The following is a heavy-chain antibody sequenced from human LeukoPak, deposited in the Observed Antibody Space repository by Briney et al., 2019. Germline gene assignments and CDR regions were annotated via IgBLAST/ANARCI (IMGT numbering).Heavy chain of an antibody. D-gene: IGHD1-26*01. CDR1: GGSISKDY. CDR3: AREERQRLYFDY. CDR2: VSHSGFN. V-gene: IGHV4-59*12. Sequence: SETLSLTCTVSGGSISKDYWSWIRQPPGKGLEWVGYVSHSGFNKSNGDITVYNPSLQSRVTISVDSSKNQISLKLSSVTAADTAVYYCAREERQRLYFDYWGQGALVTVSS. J-gene: IGHJ4*02.